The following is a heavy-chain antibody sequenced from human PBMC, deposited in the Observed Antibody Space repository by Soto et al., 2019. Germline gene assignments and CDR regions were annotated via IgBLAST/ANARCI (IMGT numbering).Heavy chain of an antibody. CDR1: GFSFSNYA. J-gene: IGHJ4*01. CDR2: ISASAYST. CDR3: ARAAIPTADYFDY. V-gene: IGHV3-23*01. D-gene: IGHD2-2*02. Sequence: GVSLRLSCAASGFSFSNYAISWVRQAPGKGLEWVSAISASAYSTYFADSVKGRFTISRDNSKNTLYLQINSLTAEDTAVYYCARAAIPTADYFDYWGHGTLVTVSS.